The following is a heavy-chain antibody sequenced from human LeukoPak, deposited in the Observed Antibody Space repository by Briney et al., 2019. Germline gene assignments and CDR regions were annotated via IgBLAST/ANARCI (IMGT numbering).Heavy chain of an antibody. Sequence: GGSLRLSCTVSGFTVSSNSMGWVRQAPGKGLEWVSFIYSAGSTHYSDSVKGRFTISIDNSKNTLYLQMNSLRAEDTAVYYCARRAGAYTHPYDYWGQGTLVTVSS. CDR3: ARRAGAYTHPYDY. D-gene: IGHD3-16*01. CDR1: GFTVSSNS. V-gene: IGHV3-53*01. J-gene: IGHJ4*02. CDR2: IYSAGST.